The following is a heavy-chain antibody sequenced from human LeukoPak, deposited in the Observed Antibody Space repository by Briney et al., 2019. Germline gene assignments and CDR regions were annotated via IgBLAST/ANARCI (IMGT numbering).Heavy chain of an antibody. CDR1: GDSISSGRYY. CDR2: ISSIGST. Sequence: SQTLSLTCTVSGDSISSGRYYWNWIRQPAGKGLEWIGRISSIGSTTYNPSLKSRVTISIDTSKKQFSLDPSAVSAPDTALYYCARSPSPRGYYFDLWGLGTVVAVSS. CDR3: ARSPSPRGYYFDL. V-gene: IGHV4-61*02. J-gene: IGHJ4*02. D-gene: IGHD6-13*01.